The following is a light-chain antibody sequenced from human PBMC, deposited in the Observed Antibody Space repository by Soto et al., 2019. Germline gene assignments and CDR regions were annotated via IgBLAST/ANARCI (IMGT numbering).Light chain of an antibody. CDR2: EVS. Sequence: QSALTQPASVSGSPGQSITISCTGTSSDVGSYNLVSWYQQHPGKAPKLMIYEVSKRPSGVSNRFSGPKSGNTASLTISGLQAEDEADYYCCSYAGSSTFFGTGTKVTVL. V-gene: IGLV2-23*02. J-gene: IGLJ1*01. CDR1: SSDVGSYNL. CDR3: CSYAGSSTF.